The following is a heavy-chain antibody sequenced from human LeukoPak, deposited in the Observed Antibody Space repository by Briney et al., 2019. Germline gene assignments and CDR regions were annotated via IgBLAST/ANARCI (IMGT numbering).Heavy chain of an antibody. J-gene: IGHJ4*02. D-gene: IGHD2-15*01. CDR3: ARGVYCSGGSCYIPFDY. Sequence: SETLSLTCAVYGGSFSGYYWSWIRQPPGKGLEWIGEINHSGSTNYNPSLKSRVTIAVDTSKNQFTLKLSSVTAADTAVYYCARGVYCSGGSCYIPFDYWGQGALVTVSS. CDR1: GGSFSGYY. CDR2: INHSGST. V-gene: IGHV4-34*01.